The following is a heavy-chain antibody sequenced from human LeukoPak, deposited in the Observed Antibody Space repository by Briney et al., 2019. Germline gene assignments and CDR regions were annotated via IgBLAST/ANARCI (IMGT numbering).Heavy chain of an antibody. J-gene: IGHJ5*02. CDR3: ARAYDSSGGGNWFDP. V-gene: IGHV1-2*06. CDR2: INPNSGGT. CDR1: GYTFTGYY. Sequence: ASVTVSCTASGYTFTGYYMHWVRQAPGQGLEWMGRINPNSGGTNYAQKFQGRVTMTRDTSISTAYMELSRLRSDDTAVYYCARAYDSSGGGNWFDPWGQGTLVTVSS. D-gene: IGHD3-22*01.